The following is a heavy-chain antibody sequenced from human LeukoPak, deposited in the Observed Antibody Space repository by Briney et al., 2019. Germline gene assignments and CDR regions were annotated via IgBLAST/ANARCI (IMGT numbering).Heavy chain of an antibody. D-gene: IGHD3-10*01. J-gene: IGHJ6*03. CDR3: ARVEEGYGSGRRENYYYYYMDV. CDR2: IYHSGST. V-gene: IGHV4-4*02. CDR1: GVSIDSGNW. Sequence: SETLSLTCAVSGVSIDSGNWWIWVRQPPGKGLEWIGEIYHSGSTKYNPSLKSRVTISVDTSKNQFSLKLSSVTAADTAVYYCARVEEGYGSGRRENYYYYYMDVWGKGTTVTISS.